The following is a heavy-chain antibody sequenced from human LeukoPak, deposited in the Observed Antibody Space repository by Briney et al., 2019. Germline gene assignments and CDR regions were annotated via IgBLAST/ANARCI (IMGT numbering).Heavy chain of an antibody. CDR1: GYTFTDYY. Sequence: ASVKVSCKTSGYTFTDYYMHWVRQAPGQGLEWMGWINADSGGTNYAQKFQGRVTMTRDTSISTAYMELSRLRSDDTAVYYCARGRLGTWFGELKAWGQGTLVTVSS. CDR2: INADSGGT. CDR3: ARGRLGTWFGELKA. V-gene: IGHV1-2*02. D-gene: IGHD3-10*01. J-gene: IGHJ5*02.